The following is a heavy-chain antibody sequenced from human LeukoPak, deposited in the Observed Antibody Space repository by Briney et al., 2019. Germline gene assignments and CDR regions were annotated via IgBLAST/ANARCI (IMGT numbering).Heavy chain of an antibody. Sequence: ASVKVSCKASGYTFTGYYMHWVRQAPGQGLEWMGWINPNSGGTNYAQKFQSRVTMTRDTSISTAYMELSRLRSDDTAVYYCACGGWVGATYGYYWGQGTLVTVSS. CDR2: INPNSGGT. D-gene: IGHD1-26*01. CDR1: GYTFTGYY. J-gene: IGHJ4*02. CDR3: ACGGWVGATYGYY. V-gene: IGHV1-2*02.